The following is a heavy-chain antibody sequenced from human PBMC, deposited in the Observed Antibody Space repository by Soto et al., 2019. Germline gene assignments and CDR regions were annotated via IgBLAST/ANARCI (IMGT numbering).Heavy chain of an antibody. CDR3: AKTSPYYDILTGYDWEFDP. V-gene: IGHV3-23*01. Sequence: GGSLRLSCAASGFTFSSYAMSWVRQAPGKGLEWVSAISGSGGSTYYADSVKGRFTISRDNSKNTLYLQMNSLRAEDTAVYYCAKTSPYYDILTGYDWEFDPWGQGTLVTVSS. CDR1: GFTFSSYA. J-gene: IGHJ5*02. CDR2: ISGSGGST. D-gene: IGHD3-9*01.